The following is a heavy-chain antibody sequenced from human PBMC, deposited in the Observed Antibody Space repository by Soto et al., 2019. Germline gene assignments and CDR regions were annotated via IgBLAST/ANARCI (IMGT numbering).Heavy chain of an antibody. J-gene: IGHJ4*02. D-gene: IGHD3-10*01. CDR3: AKDRDYPRDYFHY. Sequence: GGSLRLSCAASGFTFTSFAMSWVRQDPGKGLEWVSAISANGQGIYYADSVKGRFIISRDNSKNTVFLHMDSLTAEDTAVYYCAKDRDYPRDYFHYWGQGTLVTVSS. CDR2: ISANGQGI. V-gene: IGHV3-23*01. CDR1: GFTFTSFA.